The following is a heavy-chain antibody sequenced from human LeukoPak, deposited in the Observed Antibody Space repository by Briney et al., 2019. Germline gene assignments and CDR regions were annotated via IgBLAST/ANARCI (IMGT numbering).Heavy chain of an antibody. Sequence: PGGSLRLSCAASGFTVSSNYMSWVRQAPGKGLEWVSVIYSGGSIYYADSVKGRFTISRDNSKNTLYLQMNSLRAEDTAVYYCAAGGWYDKPRYYYYYYMDVWGKGTTVTVSS. D-gene: IGHD6-19*01. CDR2: IYSGGSI. V-gene: IGHV3-53*01. CDR1: GFTVSSNY. J-gene: IGHJ6*03. CDR3: AAGGWYDKPRYYYYYYMDV.